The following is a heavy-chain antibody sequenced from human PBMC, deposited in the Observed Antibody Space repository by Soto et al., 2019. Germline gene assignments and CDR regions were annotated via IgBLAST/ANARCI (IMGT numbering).Heavy chain of an antibody. D-gene: IGHD3-16*02. J-gene: IGHJ4*02. V-gene: IGHV3-30-3*01. CDR2: ISYDGSNK. CDR1: GFTFSSYA. CDR3: ARDFLGLSDY. Sequence: QVQLVESGGGVVQPGRSLRLSCAGSGFTFSSYAMHWVRQAPGKGLEWVAVISYDGSNKYYADSVKGRFTISRDNSKNTLYLQMNSLRAEDTAVYYCARDFLGLSDYWGQGTLVTVSS.